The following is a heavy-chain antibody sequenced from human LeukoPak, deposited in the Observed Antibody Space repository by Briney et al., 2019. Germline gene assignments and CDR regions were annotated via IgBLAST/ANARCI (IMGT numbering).Heavy chain of an antibody. CDR2: ARNKADSYTT. D-gene: IGHD3-10*01. Sequence: PGGSLRLSCAVSGFTFSDHYMDWVRQAPGKGLEWVGRARNKADSYTTEYAASVKGRFTISRDDSEKSLYLQMNSLGTEDTAVYYCAGQVSGSGSPNWFDPWSQGTLVTVSS. J-gene: IGHJ5*02. CDR1: GFTFSDHY. V-gene: IGHV3-72*01. CDR3: AGQVSGSGSPNWFDP.